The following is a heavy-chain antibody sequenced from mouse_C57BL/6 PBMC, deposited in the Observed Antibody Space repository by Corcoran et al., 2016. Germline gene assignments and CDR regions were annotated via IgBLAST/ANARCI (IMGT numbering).Heavy chain of an antibody. V-gene: IGHV1-81*01. CDR2: SYPRSGNT. J-gene: IGHJ4*01. CDR1: GYSFTSYG. Sequence: QVQLQQSGAELARPGASVKLSCKASGYSFTSYGISWVKQRTGQGLEWIGESYPRSGNTYYNEKFKGKATLTAEKSSSTAYMELRSLTSEDSAVYFCARLGTTVVAGTDYAMDYLGQGTSVTVSS. CDR3: ARLGTTVVAGTDYAMDY. D-gene: IGHD1-1*01.